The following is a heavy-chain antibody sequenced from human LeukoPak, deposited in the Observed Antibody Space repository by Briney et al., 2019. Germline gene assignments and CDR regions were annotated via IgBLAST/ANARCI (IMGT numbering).Heavy chain of an antibody. V-gene: IGHV3-15*01. Sequence: GGSLRLSCGASGFTFSNAWMTWVRQAPGKGLECVGRIKSKTHGGTTDYAAPVRGRFTISRDNSKNTLYLQMNSLRAEDTAVYYCARALRYFDWLWKITTKAYYYMDVWGKGTTVTISS. D-gene: IGHD3-9*01. CDR3: ARALRYFDWLWKITTKAYYYMDV. J-gene: IGHJ6*03. CDR2: IKSKTHGGTT. CDR1: GFTFSNAW.